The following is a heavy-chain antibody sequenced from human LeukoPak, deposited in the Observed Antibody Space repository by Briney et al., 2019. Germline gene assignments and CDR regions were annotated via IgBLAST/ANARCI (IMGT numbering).Heavy chain of an antibody. CDR3: ARDSMVRGVIITRWFDP. V-gene: IGHV4-39*07. J-gene: IGHJ5*02. CDR1: GGSISSSAYY. CDR2: IHYSGST. Sequence: SETLSLTCTVSGGSISSSAYYWGWIRRPPGKGLEWIGSIHYSGSTYYNPSLKSRVTISVDTSKNQFSLKLTSMTAADTAVYYCARDSMVRGVIITRWFDPWGQGTLVTVSS. D-gene: IGHD3-10*01.